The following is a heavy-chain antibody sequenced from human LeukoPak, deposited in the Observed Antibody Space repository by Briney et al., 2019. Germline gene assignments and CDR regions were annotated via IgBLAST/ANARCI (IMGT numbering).Heavy chain of an antibody. D-gene: IGHD6-6*01. CDR1: GFTFSSYA. J-gene: IGHJ4*02. Sequence: GGSLRLSCAASGFTFSSYAIHWVRQAPGKGLEWVAVMSHDGSDEYYADSVKGRFSISRDNSKSTLSLQLNSLRPEDTAVYYRARDRGSSSMSMSLIDYWGRGTLVTVSS. CDR2: MSHDGSDE. V-gene: IGHV3-30*04. CDR3: ARDRGSSSMSMSLIDY.